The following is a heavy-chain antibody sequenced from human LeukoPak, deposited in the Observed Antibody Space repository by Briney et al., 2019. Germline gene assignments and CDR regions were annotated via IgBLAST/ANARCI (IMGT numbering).Heavy chain of an antibody. Sequence: PGGSLRLSCAASGFTFSSYAMHWVRQAPGKGLEWVAVISYDGSNKYYADSVKGRFTISRDNSKNTPYLQMNSLRAEDTAVYYCARESGSYTYYYYGMDVWGQGTTVTVSS. J-gene: IGHJ6*02. D-gene: IGHD1-26*01. V-gene: IGHV3-30-3*01. CDR3: ARESGSYTYYYYGMDV. CDR1: GFTFSSYA. CDR2: ISYDGSNK.